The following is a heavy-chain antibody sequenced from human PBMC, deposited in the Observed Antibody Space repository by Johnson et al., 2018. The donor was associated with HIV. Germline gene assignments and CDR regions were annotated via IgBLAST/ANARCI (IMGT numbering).Heavy chain of an antibody. CDR2: ISYDGGTT. Sequence: QVQLVESGGGVVQPGRSLRLSCAASGFTLSDSAWHWVSQAPGKGLECVAAISYDGGTTYYSESVKGRFTISRDKSKNTLYWQLNSLGAEDTSLYYCAGLAVRGSAGAFDIWGQGTLVTVSS. D-gene: IGHD3-10*01. CDR3: AGLAVRGSAGAFDI. J-gene: IGHJ3*02. V-gene: IGHV3-30-3*01. CDR1: GFTLSDSA.